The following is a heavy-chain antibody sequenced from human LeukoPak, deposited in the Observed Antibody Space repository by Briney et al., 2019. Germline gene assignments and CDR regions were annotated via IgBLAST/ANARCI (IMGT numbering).Heavy chain of an antibody. CDR3: ARDLRTAVVTVYYYYYMDV. V-gene: IGHV4-4*07. J-gene: IGHJ6*03. CDR1: GGSISSYY. Sequence: SETLSLTCTVSGGSISSYYWSWIRQPAGKGLEWIGRIYTSGSTNYNPSLKSRVTMSVDTSKNQFSLKLSSVTAADTAVYYCARDLRTAVVTVYYYYYMDVWGKGTTVTVSS. D-gene: IGHD4-23*01. CDR2: IYTSGST.